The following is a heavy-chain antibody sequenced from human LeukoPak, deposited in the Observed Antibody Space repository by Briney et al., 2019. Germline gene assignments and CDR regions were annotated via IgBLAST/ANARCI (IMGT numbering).Heavy chain of an antibody. CDR1: GYSISSGYY. J-gene: IGHJ3*02. CDR3: ARWRCSSTSCYETDAFDI. Sequence: PSETLSLTCAVSGYSISSGYYWGWIRQPPGRGLEWIGSVSHSGTTYYNPSLKSRVTISVDTSKNQFSLKLSSVTAADTAVYYCARWRCSSTSCYETDAFDIWGQGTMVTVSS. CDR2: VSHSGTT. D-gene: IGHD2-2*01. V-gene: IGHV4-38-2*01.